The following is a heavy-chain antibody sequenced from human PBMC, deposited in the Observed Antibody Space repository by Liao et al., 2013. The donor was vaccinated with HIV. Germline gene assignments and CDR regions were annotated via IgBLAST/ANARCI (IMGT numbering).Heavy chain of an antibody. D-gene: IGHD5-12*01. CDR3: ARDRGGYDFPHYYYYMDV. V-gene: IGHV4-59*12. CDR1: GGSISSYY. Sequence: QVQLQESGPGLVKPSETLSLTCTVSGGSISSYYWSWIRQPPGKGLEWIGYIYYSGSTNYNPSLKSRVTISVDTSKNQFSLKLSSVTAADTAVYYCARDRGGYDFPHYYYYMDVWGKGTTVTVSS. CDR2: IYYSGST. J-gene: IGHJ6*03.